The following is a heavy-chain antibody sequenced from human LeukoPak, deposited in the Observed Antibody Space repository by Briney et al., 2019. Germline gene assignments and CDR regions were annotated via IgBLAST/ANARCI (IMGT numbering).Heavy chain of an antibody. CDR2: IIPILGIA. CDR1: GYTFTSYY. Sequence: ASVKISCKASGYTFTSYYMHWVRQAPGQGLEWMGRIIPILGIANYAQKFQGRVTITADKSTSTAYMELSSLRSEDTAVYYCARDLTSHDYVWGSYRPTYYFDYWGQGTLVTVSS. V-gene: IGHV1-69*04. J-gene: IGHJ4*02. D-gene: IGHD3-16*02. CDR3: ARDLTSHDYVWGSYRPTYYFDY.